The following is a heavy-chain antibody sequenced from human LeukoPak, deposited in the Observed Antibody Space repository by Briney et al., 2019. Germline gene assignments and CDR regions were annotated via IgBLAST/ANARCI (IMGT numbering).Heavy chain of an antibody. CDR3: ARVDSGWYENY. D-gene: IGHD6-19*01. J-gene: IGHJ4*02. CDR2: IIPIFGTA. V-gene: IGHV1-69*05. Sequence: AASVTVSCKASGGTFSSYAISWVRQAPGQGLEWMGGIIPIFGTANYAQKLQGRVTMTTDTSTSTAYMELRSLRSDDTAVYYCARVDSGWYENYWGQGTLVTVSS. CDR1: GGTFSSYA.